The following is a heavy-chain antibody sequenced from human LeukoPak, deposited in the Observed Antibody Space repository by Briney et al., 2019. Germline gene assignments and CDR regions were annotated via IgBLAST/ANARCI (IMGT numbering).Heavy chain of an antibody. CDR2: IKQDGSEK. J-gene: IGHJ3*02. Sequence: GGSLRLSCAASGFTFSSYWMSWVRQAPGKGLEWVANIKQDGSEKYYVDSVKGRFTISRDNAKNSLYLQMNSLGAEDTAVYYCARVHDYDFWSGLGAFDIWGQGTMVTVSS. D-gene: IGHD3-3*01. CDR3: ARVHDYDFWSGLGAFDI. V-gene: IGHV3-7*01. CDR1: GFTFSSYW.